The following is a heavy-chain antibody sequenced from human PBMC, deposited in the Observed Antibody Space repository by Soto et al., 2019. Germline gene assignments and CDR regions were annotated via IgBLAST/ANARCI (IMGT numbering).Heavy chain of an antibody. CDR1: GGSINGYY. CDR2: IFYGGSS. V-gene: IGHV4-59*01. Sequence: SETLSLTCIVSGGSINGYYWSWIRQPPGKGLEWIGYIFYGGSSRQNPSLNGRVTVSADTSKNEFSLRLTSVTAADTAVYYCARSGNSNGLVFDYWGQGALVTVSS. D-gene: IGHD6-19*01. CDR3: ARSGNSNGLVFDY. J-gene: IGHJ4*02.